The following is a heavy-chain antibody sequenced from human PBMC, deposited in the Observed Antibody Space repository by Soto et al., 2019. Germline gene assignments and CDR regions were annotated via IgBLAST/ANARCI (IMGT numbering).Heavy chain of an antibody. CDR1: GFTFSNYW. V-gene: IGHV3-7*01. CDR2: IKQDGSEK. Sequence: EVQLVESGGGLVQPGGSLRLSCAASGFTFSNYWMSWVRQAPGKGLEWVANIKQDGSEKYHVDSVGGRFTISRDNAKNSLYLQMNSLKTADTAVYYCARDWSDFDYWGQGTLVTVSS. J-gene: IGHJ4*02. CDR3: ARDWSDFDY.